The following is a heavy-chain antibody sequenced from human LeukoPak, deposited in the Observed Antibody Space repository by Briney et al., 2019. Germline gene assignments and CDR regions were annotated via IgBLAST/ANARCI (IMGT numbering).Heavy chain of an antibody. V-gene: IGHV3-7*01. CDR1: GFTFSSHK. J-gene: IGHJ4*02. D-gene: IGHD3-10*01. Sequence: SGGSLRLSCVASGFTFSSHKMTWVRQAPGKGLEWVANINQDGSEKNYVDSAKGRFTISRDNARNSLYLQMNSLRTEDTAVYYCARDEGTYWGQGTLVTVSS. CDR3: ARDEGTY. CDR2: INQDGSEK.